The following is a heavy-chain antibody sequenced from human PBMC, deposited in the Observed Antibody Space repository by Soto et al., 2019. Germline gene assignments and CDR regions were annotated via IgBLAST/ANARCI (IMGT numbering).Heavy chain of an antibody. V-gene: IGHV1-69*01. CDR2: IIPICGTA. CDR1: GFTFSSET. D-gene: IGHD2-8*01. J-gene: IGHJ4*02. Sequence: QAQLVQSGAEVKKPGSSVKVSCKASGFTFSSETISWVRQAPGQGLEWVGGIIPICGTANYAQKFQGRVTITSDASTSTLYIALSSLRSDYTARYYCATELGVNPASPCDSWGQGTLVTVSS. CDR3: ATELGVNPASPCDS.